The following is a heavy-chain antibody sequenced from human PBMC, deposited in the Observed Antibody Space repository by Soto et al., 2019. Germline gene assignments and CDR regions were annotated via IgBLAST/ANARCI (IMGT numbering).Heavy chain of an antibody. D-gene: IGHD6-13*01. CDR1: GGSISSSCYY. J-gene: IGHJ4*02. CDR3: ARRQSSSWYGL. V-gene: IGHV4-39*01. Sequence: QLQLQESGRGLVKPSETLSLTCTVSGGSISSSCYYWGWIRQPPGKGLEWIGSIYYSGSTYYNPSLKSRVTISVDTSKNQFSLKLSSVTAADTAMYYCARRQSSSWYGLWGQGTLVTVSS. CDR2: IYYSGST.